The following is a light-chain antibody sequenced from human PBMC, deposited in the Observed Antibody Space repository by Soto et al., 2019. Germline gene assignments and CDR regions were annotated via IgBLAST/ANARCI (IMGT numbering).Light chain of an antibody. CDR3: QQYNDWPLT. V-gene: IGKV3-15*01. Sequence: EKVMTQSPAALPVSPGERATLSCRASQSVNSNLAWYQQKPGQAPRLLLYGASTRATGIPARFSGSASGTEFTLTISSLQSEDSAVYYCQQYNDWPLTFGGGTKVEVK. CDR2: GAS. CDR1: QSVNSN. J-gene: IGKJ4*01.